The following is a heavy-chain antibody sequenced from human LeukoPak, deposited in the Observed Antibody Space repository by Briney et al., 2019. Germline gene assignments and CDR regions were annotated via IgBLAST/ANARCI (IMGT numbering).Heavy chain of an antibody. D-gene: IGHD2-15*01. CDR2: ISSSSSYI. J-gene: IGHJ4*02. CDR3: ARGSGLTDY. Sequence: PGGSLRLSCAASGFTFSSYSMNWVRQAPGRGLEWVSSISSSSSYIYYADSVKGRFTISRDNAKNSLYLQMKSLRAEDTAVYYCARGSGLTDYWGQGTLVTVSS. CDR1: GFTFSSYS. V-gene: IGHV3-21*04.